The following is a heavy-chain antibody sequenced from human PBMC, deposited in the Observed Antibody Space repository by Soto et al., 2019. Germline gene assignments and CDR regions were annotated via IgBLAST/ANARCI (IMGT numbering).Heavy chain of an antibody. D-gene: IGHD3-22*01. CDR3: ASYDSSDLFDY. Sequence: SGTLSLTCAFSGCSISSGGYSWSWIRQPPGKGLEWIGYIYHSGSTYYNPSLKSRVTISVDRSKNQFSLKLSSVAAADTAVYYCASYDSSDLFDYWGQGTLVTVSS. V-gene: IGHV4-30-2*01. CDR1: GCSISSGGYS. CDR2: IYHSGST. J-gene: IGHJ4*01.